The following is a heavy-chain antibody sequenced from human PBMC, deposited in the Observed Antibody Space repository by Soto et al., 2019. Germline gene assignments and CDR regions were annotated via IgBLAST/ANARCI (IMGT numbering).Heavy chain of an antibody. CDR3: ARFVGTDSSGSFDY. CDR2: IWYDGSKT. J-gene: IGHJ4*02. V-gene: IGHV3-33*01. Sequence: QVQLVESGGGVVQPGRSLRLSCAASGFTFSSFGMHWVRQAPGKGLEWVAVIWYDGSKTYYADSVKGRLTISRDNSKNTLYLQMNSLRAEDTAVYYCARFVGTDSSGSFDYWGQGTLVTVSS. CDR1: GFTFSSFG. D-gene: IGHD3-22*01.